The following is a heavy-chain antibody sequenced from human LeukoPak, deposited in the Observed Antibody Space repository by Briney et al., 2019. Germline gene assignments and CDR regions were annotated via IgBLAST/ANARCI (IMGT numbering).Heavy chain of an antibody. CDR3: SKYNPYDALDY. Sequence: GGSLRLSCAGSGFTFSQDWMSWVRQVPGKGLEWLGLIKNKIDGGTTDYAVTVKGRFTISRDDSKNTLYLQMNSLKTGDTAVYYCSKYNPYDALDYWGQGALVTVSS. D-gene: IGHD1-1*01. CDR2: IKNKIDGGTT. V-gene: IGHV3-15*01. CDR1: GFTFSQDW. J-gene: IGHJ4*02.